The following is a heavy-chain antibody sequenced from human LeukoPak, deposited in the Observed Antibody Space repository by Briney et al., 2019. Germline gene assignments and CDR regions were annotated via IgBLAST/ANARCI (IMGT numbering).Heavy chain of an antibody. CDR2: IYYSGST. V-gene: IGHV4-39*01. D-gene: IGHD2-2*01. J-gene: IGHJ5*02. CDR3: ARYFNSVGQLGWFDP. Sequence: SETLSLTCTVSGGSISSSSYYWGWIRQPPGKGLEWIGSIYYSGSTYYNPSLKSRVTISVDSSKNQFSLKLSSVTAADTAVYYCARYFNSVGQLGWFDPWGQGTLVTVSS. CDR1: GGSISSSSYY.